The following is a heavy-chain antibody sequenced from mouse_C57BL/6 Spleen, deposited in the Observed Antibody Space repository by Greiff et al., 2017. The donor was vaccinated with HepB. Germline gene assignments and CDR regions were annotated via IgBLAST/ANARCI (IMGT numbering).Heavy chain of an antibody. Sequence: QVQLQQPGAELVKPGASVKLSCKASGYTFTSYWMHWVKQRPGQGLEWIGMIHPNSGSTNYNEKFKSKATLTVDKSSSTAYMQLSSLTSEDSAVYYCARGYGSRRGYYFDYWGQGTTLTVSS. J-gene: IGHJ2*01. CDR2: IHPNSGST. CDR1: GYTFTSYW. CDR3: ARGYGSRRGYYFDY. D-gene: IGHD1-1*01. V-gene: IGHV1-64*01.